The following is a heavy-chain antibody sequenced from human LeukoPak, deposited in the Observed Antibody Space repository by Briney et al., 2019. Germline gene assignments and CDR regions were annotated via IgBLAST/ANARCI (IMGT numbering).Heavy chain of an antibody. V-gene: IGHV3-30*02. CDR1: GFTFSSYG. Sequence: GGSLRLSCAASGFTFSSYGMHWVRQAPGKGLEWVALIPYDGSSKYYIDSVKGRFTISRDNSENTLYLQMNGLRVEDTAVYYCAKDSTRWSFDYWGQGILVTVSS. J-gene: IGHJ4*02. D-gene: IGHD6-13*01. CDR2: IPYDGSSK. CDR3: AKDSTRWSFDY.